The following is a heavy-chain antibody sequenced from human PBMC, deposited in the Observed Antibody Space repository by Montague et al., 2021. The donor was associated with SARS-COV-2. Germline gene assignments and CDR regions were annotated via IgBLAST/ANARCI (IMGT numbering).Heavy chain of an antibody. CDR1: GGSINSGGYS. J-gene: IGHJ3*01. D-gene: IGHD3-10*01. Sequence: TLSLTCAVSGGSINSGGYSWSWIRQSPGKGLEWIGYILHSGSTYYNPSLWSRVTISVDRSKSQFSLNLTSMTAADTAVYFCARAASPRGAFDVWGQGTVVIVSS. CDR2: ILHSGST. V-gene: IGHV4-30-2*06. CDR3: ARAASPRGAFDV.